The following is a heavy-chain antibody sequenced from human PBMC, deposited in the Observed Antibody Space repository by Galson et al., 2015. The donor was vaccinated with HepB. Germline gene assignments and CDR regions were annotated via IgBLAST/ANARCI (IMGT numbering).Heavy chain of an antibody. Sequence: SLRLSCAASGFTFSSYSMNWVRQAPGKGLEWVSSISSSSSYIYYADSVKGRFTISRDNAKNSLYLQMNSLRAEDTAVYYCARDGTPGLYSSSWYGGLDVWGQGTTVTVSS. CDR2: ISSSSSYI. V-gene: IGHV3-21*01. D-gene: IGHD6-13*01. CDR3: ARDGTPGLYSSSWYGGLDV. J-gene: IGHJ6*02. CDR1: GFTFSSYS.